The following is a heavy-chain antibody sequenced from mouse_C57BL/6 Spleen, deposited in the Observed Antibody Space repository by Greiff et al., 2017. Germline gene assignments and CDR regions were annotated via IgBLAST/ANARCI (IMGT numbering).Heavy chain of an antibody. J-gene: IGHJ2*01. Sequence: QVQLQQPGAELVRPGSSVKLSCKASGYTFTSYWMHWVKQRPIQGLEWIGNIDPSDSETHYNQKFKDKATLTVDKSSSTAYMQLSSLASEDSAVYYCARGEASRPVATGDYFDYWGQGTTLTVSS. D-gene: IGHD1-1*01. V-gene: IGHV1-52*01. CDR2: IDPSDSET. CDR3: ARGEASRPVATGDYFDY. CDR1: GYTFTSYW.